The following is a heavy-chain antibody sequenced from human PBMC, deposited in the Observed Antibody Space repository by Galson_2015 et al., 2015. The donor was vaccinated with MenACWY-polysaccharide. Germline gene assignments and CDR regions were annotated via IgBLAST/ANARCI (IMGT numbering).Heavy chain of an antibody. Sequence: SVKVSCKASGYTFSTYGISWVRQAPGQGLQWVGWISAYNGDIKYAQKFQDRVSMTTDRSTSTATLELRSLTSDDTAVYYCARDRGVPAGVLGRSMWFDPWGQGTLVTVPS. V-gene: IGHV1-18*01. CDR3: ARDRGVPAGVLGRSMWFDP. CDR1: GYTFSTYG. J-gene: IGHJ5*02. CDR2: ISAYNGDI. D-gene: IGHD2-2*01.